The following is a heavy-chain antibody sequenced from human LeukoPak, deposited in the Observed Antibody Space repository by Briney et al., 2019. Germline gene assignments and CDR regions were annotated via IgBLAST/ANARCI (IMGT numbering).Heavy chain of an antibody. CDR1: GFTFSTYS. Sequence: GSLRLSCAASGFTFSTYSMNWVRQAPGKGLEWVSSVSSSSNYVHYADSVKGRFTISRDNAKNSLYLQMNSLRAEDTALYYCARENWYKFDYWGQGTLVTVSS. J-gene: IGHJ4*02. CDR3: ARENWYKFDY. V-gene: IGHV3-21*01. CDR2: VSSSSNYV. D-gene: IGHD1/OR15-1a*01.